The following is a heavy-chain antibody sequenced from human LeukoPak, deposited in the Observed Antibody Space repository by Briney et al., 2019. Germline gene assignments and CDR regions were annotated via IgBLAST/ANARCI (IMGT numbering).Heavy chain of an antibody. V-gene: IGHV1-69*05. J-gene: IGHJ4*02. CDR2: IIPIFGTA. Sequence: SVNVSCKASGGTFSSYAISWVRQAPGQGLEWMGGIIPIFGTANYAQKFQGRVTITTDESTSTAYMELSSLRSEDTAVYYCARGRTGSGYYLFDYWGQGTLVTVSS. CDR1: GGTFSSYA. CDR3: ARGRTGSGYYLFDY. D-gene: IGHD3-22*01.